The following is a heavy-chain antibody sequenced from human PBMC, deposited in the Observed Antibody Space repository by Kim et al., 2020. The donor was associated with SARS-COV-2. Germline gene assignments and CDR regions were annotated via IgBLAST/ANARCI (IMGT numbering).Heavy chain of an antibody. CDR2: IYSGGSST. Sequence: GGSLRLSCAASGFTFSSYAMSWVRQAPGKGLKWVSVIYSGGSSTYYADSVKGRFTISRDNSKNTLYLQMNSLRAEDTAVYYCAKTLGVVRLGELLYYFDYWGQGTLVTVSS. J-gene: IGHJ4*02. CDR3: AKTLGVVRLGELLYYFDY. CDR1: GFTFSSYA. D-gene: IGHD3-16*01. V-gene: IGHV3-23*03.